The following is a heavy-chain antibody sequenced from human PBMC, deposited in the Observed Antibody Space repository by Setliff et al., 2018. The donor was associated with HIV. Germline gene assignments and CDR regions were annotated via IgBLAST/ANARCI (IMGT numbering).Heavy chain of an antibody. J-gene: IGHJ6*03. Sequence: RASVKVSCKASGYSFTNYGISWVRQAPGQGLEWMGWISAYNGNTNYAQKVQGRVTMTTDTSTSTSYMELRSLRSDDTAVYYCARGSGSYSLRSMDVWGKGTTVTVSS. V-gene: IGHV1-18*01. D-gene: IGHD1-26*01. CDR3: ARGSGSYSLRSMDV. CDR2: ISAYNGNT. CDR1: GYSFTNYG.